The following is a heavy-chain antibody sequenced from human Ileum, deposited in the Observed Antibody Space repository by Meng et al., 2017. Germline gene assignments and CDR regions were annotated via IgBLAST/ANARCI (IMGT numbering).Heavy chain of an antibody. CDR3: ARHGGYSQDF. V-gene: IGHV4-4*03. D-gene: IGHD4-23*01. CDR1: ICSISRNTY. J-gene: IGHJ4*02. Sequence: VQLLGSGHGSVMPPATLSLACAVSICSISRNTYWSWVRQPPGKGLEWIGQISHSGSAYYNPSLKSRVTMSVDKSKSQFSLMLTSVTAADTAIYYCARHGGYSQDFWGQGTLVTVSS. CDR2: ISHSGSA.